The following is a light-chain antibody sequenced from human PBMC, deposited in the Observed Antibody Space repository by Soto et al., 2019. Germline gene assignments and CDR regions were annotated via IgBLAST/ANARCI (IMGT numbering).Light chain of an antibody. CDR2: DAS. Sequence: DIQMTQSPSTLSASVGDRVTITCRASQSISSWLAWYQQKPGKAPKLLNYDASSMESGVPSRFSGSGSGTEFTLTSSSLQPDDFATYYCKQSWTFGQGTKLEIK. V-gene: IGKV1-5*01. J-gene: IGKJ1*01. CDR3: KQSWT. CDR1: QSISSW.